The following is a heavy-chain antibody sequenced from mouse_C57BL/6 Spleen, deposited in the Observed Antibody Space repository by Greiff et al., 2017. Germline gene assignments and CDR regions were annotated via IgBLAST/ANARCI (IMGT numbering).Heavy chain of an antibody. V-gene: IGHV14-1*01. J-gene: IGHJ4*01. Sequence: EVQLQQPGAELVRPGASVKLSCTASGFNIKDYYMHWVKQRPEQGLEWIGRIDPEDGDTEYAPKFQGKATLTADTSSNTAYLQLSSLTSEDTAVYYCTTGLPSVDYWGQGTSVTVSS. D-gene: IGHD2-4*01. CDR2: IDPEDGDT. CDR3: TTGLPSVDY. CDR1: GFNIKDYY.